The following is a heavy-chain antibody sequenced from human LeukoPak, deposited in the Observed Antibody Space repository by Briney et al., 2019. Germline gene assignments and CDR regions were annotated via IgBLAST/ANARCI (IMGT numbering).Heavy chain of an antibody. J-gene: IGHJ4*02. Sequence: SETLSLTCTVSGYSISSGYYWGWIRQPPGKGLEWIGSIYHSGSTNYNPSLKSRVTISVDTSKNQFSLKLSSVTAADTAVYYCARAGRDIVVVGNFDYWGQGTLVTVSS. CDR3: ARAGRDIVVVGNFDY. CDR2: IYHSGST. V-gene: IGHV4-38-2*02. D-gene: IGHD2-2*01. CDR1: GYSISSGYY.